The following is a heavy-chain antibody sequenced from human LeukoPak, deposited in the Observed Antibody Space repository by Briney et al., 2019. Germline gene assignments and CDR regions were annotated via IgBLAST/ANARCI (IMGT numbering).Heavy chain of an antibody. Sequence: PGRSLRLSCAASGFTVSSYGMSSVRQAPGKGLEWVSALSGSGGSTYYADSVKCRFTIYRDNSKITLYLQMNSLRAEDTAVYYCAKVDYGDLPFDYWGQGTLVTVSS. D-gene: IGHD4-17*01. CDR2: LSGSGGST. V-gene: IGHV3-23*01. J-gene: IGHJ4*02. CDR3: AKVDYGDLPFDY. CDR1: GFTVSSYG.